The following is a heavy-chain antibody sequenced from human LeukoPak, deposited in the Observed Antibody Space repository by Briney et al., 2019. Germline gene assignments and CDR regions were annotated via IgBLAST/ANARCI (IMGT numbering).Heavy chain of an antibody. CDR1: GGSFSGYY. V-gene: IGHV4-34*01. CDR2: INHSGST. Sequence: SETLSLTCAVYGGSFSGYYWSWIRQPPGKGLEWIGEINHSGSTNYNPSLKSRVTISVDTSKNQFSLKPSSVTAADTAVYYCARGYYYYYGMDVWGQGTTVTVSS. CDR3: ARGYYYYYGMDV. J-gene: IGHJ6*02.